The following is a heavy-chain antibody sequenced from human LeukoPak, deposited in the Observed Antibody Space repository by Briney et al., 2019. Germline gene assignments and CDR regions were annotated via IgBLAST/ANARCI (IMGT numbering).Heavy chain of an antibody. V-gene: IGHV4-34*01. Sequence: PSETLLTCAVYGGSFSGYYWSWIRQPPGKGLEWIGEINHSGSTNYNPSLKSLVTISVDRSKNQFSLKLSSVTAADTAVYYGARGLAIVVVPAGKKMNWFDPWGQGTLVTVSS. CDR1: GGSFSGYY. CDR2: INHSGST. CDR3: ARGLAIVVVPAGKKMNWFDP. J-gene: IGHJ5*02. D-gene: IGHD2-2*01.